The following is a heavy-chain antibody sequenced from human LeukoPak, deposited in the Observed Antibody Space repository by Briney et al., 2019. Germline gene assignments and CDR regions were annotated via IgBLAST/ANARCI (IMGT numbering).Heavy chain of an antibody. J-gene: IGHJ3*02. V-gene: IGHV4-38-2*01. Sequence: SETLSLTCAVSGYSISSGYYWGWIRQPPGKGLEWIGSIYYSGSIYYNPSFRSRVTISVDTSRNQFSLKLSSVTAADTAVYYCATPYSGGYHGLDIWGQGTMITVSS. D-gene: IGHD1-26*01. CDR3: ATPYSGGYHGLDI. CDR2: IYYSGSI. CDR1: GYSISSGYY.